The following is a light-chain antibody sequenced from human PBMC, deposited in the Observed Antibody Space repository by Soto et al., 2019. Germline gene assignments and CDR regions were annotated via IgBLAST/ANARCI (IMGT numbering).Light chain of an antibody. J-gene: IGKJ1*01. V-gene: IGKV1-5*01. CDR2: GAS. CDR3: QQCHRYLT. CDR1: ESMSNC. Sequence: DIQMTQSPSTLSASVGVRVTITCRASESMSNCLAWYQQKPGKAPKLLISGASSLQSGVPSRFSGSASGTEFTLTISSLQPDDIATYYCQQCHRYLTFGQGTKVDIK.